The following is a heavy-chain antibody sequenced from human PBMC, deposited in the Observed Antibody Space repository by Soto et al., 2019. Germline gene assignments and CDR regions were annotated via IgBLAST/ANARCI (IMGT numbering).Heavy chain of an antibody. D-gene: IGHD5-12*01. CDR2: IYHSGST. CDR3: ARDSSGGYARLDY. V-gene: IGHV4-30-2*01. J-gene: IGHJ4*02. CDR1: GGSISSGGYS. Sequence: QLQLQESGSGLVKPSQTLSLTCAVSGGSISSGGYSWSWIRQPPGKGLEWIGYIYHSGSTYYNPSLKSRVTISVDRSKNQFSLKLSSATAAATAVYYCARDSSGGYARLDYWGQGTLVTVSS.